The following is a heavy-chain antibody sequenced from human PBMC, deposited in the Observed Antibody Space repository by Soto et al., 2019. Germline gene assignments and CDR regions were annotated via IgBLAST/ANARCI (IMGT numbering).Heavy chain of an antibody. Sequence: GGALRLSFAGAGFSFSNYGLHRVRPAPGKGLDWVAVIWYDGSNKYYAESVKGRFTISRDNSKNTLYVQMNSLTVEDTAVYYCARAQYTGSYFDACDVWGQGTMVTVSS. CDR3: ARAQYTGSYFDACDV. CDR1: GFSFSNYG. D-gene: IGHD1-26*01. J-gene: IGHJ3*01. V-gene: IGHV3-33*03. CDR2: IWYDGSNK.